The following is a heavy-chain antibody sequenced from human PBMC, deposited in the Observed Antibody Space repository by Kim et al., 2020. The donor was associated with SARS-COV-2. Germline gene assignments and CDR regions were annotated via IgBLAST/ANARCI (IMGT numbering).Heavy chain of an antibody. CDR3: ARVSYPDYGDYFDY. J-gene: IGHJ4*02. V-gene: IGHV1-69*02. D-gene: IGHD4-17*01. Sequence: GQNFPGRGTLTADTSTNTAYMELSSLRSDDTAMFYCARVSYPDYGDYFDYWGQGTLVTVSS.